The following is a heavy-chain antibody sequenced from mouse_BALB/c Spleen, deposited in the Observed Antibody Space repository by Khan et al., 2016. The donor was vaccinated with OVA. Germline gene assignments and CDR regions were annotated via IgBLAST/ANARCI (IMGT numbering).Heavy chain of an antibody. CDR1: GYTFTNYW. J-gene: IGHJ3*01. Sequence: QVRLQQSGTELVRPGASVKLSCKASGYTFTNYWINWVKQRPGQGLEWIGNIYPSDSYTNYHQKFNDKATLTVDKSSSTAYMQLSSPTSEGSAVYYCTREGVDGSLFAYWGQGTLVTVSA. V-gene: IGHV1-69*02. D-gene: IGHD2-3*01. CDR2: IYPSDSYT. CDR3: TREGVDGSLFAY.